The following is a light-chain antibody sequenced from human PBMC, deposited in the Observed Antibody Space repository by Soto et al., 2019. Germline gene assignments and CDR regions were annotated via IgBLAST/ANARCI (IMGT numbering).Light chain of an antibody. CDR2: GAS. Sequence: EIVMTQSPATLSVSPGERATLSCRASQSVNSNLAWYQQKPGQAPRLLIYGASTRATGIPARFSGSGSGTEVNLTISSLQSEDFAVYYCQQYNNWPRAFGQGTKVEIK. CDR1: QSVNSN. J-gene: IGKJ1*01. CDR3: QQYNNWPRA. V-gene: IGKV3-15*01.